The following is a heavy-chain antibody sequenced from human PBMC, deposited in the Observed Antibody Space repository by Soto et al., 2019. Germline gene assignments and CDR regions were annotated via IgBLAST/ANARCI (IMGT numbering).Heavy chain of an antibody. J-gene: IGHJ5*02. V-gene: IGHV1-2*02. Sequence: ASVKVSCKASGYTFTGYYMHWVRQAPGQGLEWMGWINPNSGGTNYAQKFQGRVTMTRDTSISTAYMELSRLRSDDTAVYYCARDPTYYYDSSGYYYPNWFDPWGQGTLVTVSS. CDR3: ARDPTYYYDSSGYYYPNWFDP. CDR1: GYTFTGYY. CDR2: INPNSGGT. D-gene: IGHD3-22*01.